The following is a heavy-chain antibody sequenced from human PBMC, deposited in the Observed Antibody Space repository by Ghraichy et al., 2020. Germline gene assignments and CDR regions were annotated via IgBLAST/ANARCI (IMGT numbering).Heavy chain of an antibody. D-gene: IGHD6-19*01. CDR3: ATAVAGAFDY. CDR1: GLTFTRYW. Sequence: GGSLRLSCAASGLTFTRYWMTWVRQAPGKGLEWVANIKQDGSEKYYVDSVEGRFTVSRDNCKNSLYLQMDSLRAEDTAVYYCATAVAGAFDYWGQGTLVTVSS. V-gene: IGHV3-7*01. CDR2: IKQDGSEK. J-gene: IGHJ4*02.